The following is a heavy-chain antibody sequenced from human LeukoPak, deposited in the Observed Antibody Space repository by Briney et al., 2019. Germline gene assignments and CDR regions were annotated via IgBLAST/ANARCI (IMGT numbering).Heavy chain of an antibody. CDR2: INPNSGGT. Sequence: GASVKVSCKASAYTFTNFGINWVRQAPGQGLEWMGWINPNSGGTNYAQKLQGRVTMTTDTSTSTAYMELRSLRSDDTAVYYCAREGHSWFGELWGDYYYMDVWGKGTTVTISS. J-gene: IGHJ6*03. D-gene: IGHD3-10*01. V-gene: IGHV1-18*01. CDR3: AREGHSWFGELWGDYYYMDV. CDR1: AYTFTNFG.